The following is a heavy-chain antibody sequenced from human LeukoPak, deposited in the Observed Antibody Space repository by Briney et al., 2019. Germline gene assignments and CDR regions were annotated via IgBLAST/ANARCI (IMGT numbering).Heavy chain of an antibody. CDR1: GYTFTGNF. CDR2: INPNNGDT. CDR3: ARTRGTHISMAYLDS. Sequence: GASVKVSCRTSGYTFTGNFMYWVRQAPGQGPEWMGWINPNNGDTNYAQKFQGRVTMTRVTSITTAYMELSSLRSDDTAVYYCARTRGTHISMAYLDSWGQGTLVTVSS. D-gene: IGHD2/OR15-2a*01. V-gene: IGHV1-2*02. J-gene: IGHJ4*02.